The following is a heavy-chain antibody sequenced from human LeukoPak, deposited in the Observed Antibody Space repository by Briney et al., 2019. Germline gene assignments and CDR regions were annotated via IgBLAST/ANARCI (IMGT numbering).Heavy chain of an antibody. D-gene: IGHD6-19*01. CDR2: ISGSGGST. CDR1: GFTFSSYA. J-gene: IGHJ6*03. Sequence: GGSLRLSCAASGFTFSSYAMSWVRQAPGKGLEWVLAISGSGGSTYYADSVKGRFTISRDNSKNTLYLQMNSLRAEDTAVYYCAKGAYGQSGWYGKYYYYYMDVWGKGTTVTVSS. V-gene: IGHV3-23*01. CDR3: AKGAYGQSGWYGKYYYYYMDV.